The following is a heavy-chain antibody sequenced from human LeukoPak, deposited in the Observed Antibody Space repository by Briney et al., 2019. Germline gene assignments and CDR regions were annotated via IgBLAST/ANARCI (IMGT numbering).Heavy chain of an antibody. CDR2: INHSGST. D-gene: IGHD2-15*01. CDR1: GGSSSGYY. CDR3: AKVLRGHYYYYYGMDV. Sequence: SETLSLTCAVYGGSSSGYYWSWNRQPPRKGLEWIGEINHSGSTNYNPSLKRRVTISVDTSKNQFSLKLSSVTAADTAVYYCAKVLRGHYYYYYGMDVWGQGTTVTVSS. V-gene: IGHV4-34*01. J-gene: IGHJ6*02.